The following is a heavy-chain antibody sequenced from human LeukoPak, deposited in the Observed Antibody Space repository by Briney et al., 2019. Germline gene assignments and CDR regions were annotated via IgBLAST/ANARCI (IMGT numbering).Heavy chain of an antibody. Sequence: PSETLSLTCAVYGGSFSGYYWSWIRQPPGKGLEWIGEINHSGSTNYNPSLKSRVTISVDTSKNQFSLKLSSVTAADTAVYYCARQSSTSCFWGQGTLVTVSS. CDR1: GGSFSGYY. CDR3: ARQSSTSCF. D-gene: IGHD2-2*01. V-gene: IGHV4-34*01. CDR2: INHSGST. J-gene: IGHJ4*02.